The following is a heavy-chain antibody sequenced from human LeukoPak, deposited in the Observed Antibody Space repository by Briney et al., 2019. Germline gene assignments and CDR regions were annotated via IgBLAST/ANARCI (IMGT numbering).Heavy chain of an antibody. J-gene: IGHJ4*02. CDR2: IRGSGGRA. V-gene: IGHV3-23*01. CDR3: AKEENGIEASDY. D-gene: IGHD2-8*01. CDR1: GFTFSSYA. Sequence: GGSLRLSRAASGFTFSSYAMSWVRQAPGKGLEWVSVIRGSGGRAYYADSVKGRFTISRDDSKNTLYLQMNSLRVEDTAVYYCAKEENGIEASDYWGQGTLVTVSS.